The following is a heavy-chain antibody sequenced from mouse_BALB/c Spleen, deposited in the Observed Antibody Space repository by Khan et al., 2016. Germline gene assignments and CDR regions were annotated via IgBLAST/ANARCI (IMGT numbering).Heavy chain of an antibody. CDR2: ISYSGST. CDR3: ARGAYFDV. J-gene: IGHJ1*01. Sequence: EVQLQESGPGLVKPSQSLSLTCTVTGYSITSDYAWNWIRQFPENKLEWMGYISYSGSTSYNPSLKSRFSITRDTSKNQFFLQLNSVTTEDTATYYCARGAYFDVWGAGTTVTVSS. CDR1: GYSITSDYA. V-gene: IGHV3-2*02.